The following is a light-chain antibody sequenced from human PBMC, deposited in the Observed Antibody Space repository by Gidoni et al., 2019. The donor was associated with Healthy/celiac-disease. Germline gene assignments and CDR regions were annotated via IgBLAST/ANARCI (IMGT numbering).Light chain of an antibody. Sequence: QSVLTHSPSVSGAPGQRVTISCTGSSSNIGAGYDVHWYQQLPGTAPKLLIYGNNNRPSGVPDRFSGSKSGTSASLAITGLQAEDEADYYCQSYDNSLSGRLVVGGGTKLTVL. V-gene: IGLV1-40*01. J-gene: IGLJ2*01. CDR1: SSNIGAGYD. CDR2: GNN. CDR3: QSYDNSLSGRLV.